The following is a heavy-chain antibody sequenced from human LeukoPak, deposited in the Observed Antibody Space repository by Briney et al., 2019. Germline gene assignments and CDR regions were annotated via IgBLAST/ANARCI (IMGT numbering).Heavy chain of an antibody. CDR1: GGTFSSYA. CDR2: IIPIFGTA. CDR3: ARGRYYDFPQNAFDI. J-gene: IGHJ3*02. V-gene: IGHV1-69*01. D-gene: IGHD3-3*01. Sequence: SVKVSCKASGGTFSSYAISWVRQAPGQGLEWMGGIIPIFGTANYAQKFQGRVTITADESTSTAYMELSSLGSEDTAVYYCARGRYYDFPQNAFDIWGQGTMVTVSS.